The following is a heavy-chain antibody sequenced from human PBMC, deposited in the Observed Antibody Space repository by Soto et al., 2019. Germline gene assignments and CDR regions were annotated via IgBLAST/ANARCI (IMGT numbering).Heavy chain of an antibody. D-gene: IGHD6-19*01. CDR3: ARDRGWSLFDY. V-gene: IGHV3-74*01. Sequence: EVQLVESGGGLVQPGGSLRLSCAASGFTFSSYWMYWVRQAPGKGLVWVSRTNSDGSDTSYADSVKGRFTISRDNAKNTLYRQMTRLRAEDTAVYYCARDRGWSLFDYWGQGTLVTVSS. J-gene: IGHJ4*02. CDR1: GFTFSSYW. CDR2: TNSDGSDT.